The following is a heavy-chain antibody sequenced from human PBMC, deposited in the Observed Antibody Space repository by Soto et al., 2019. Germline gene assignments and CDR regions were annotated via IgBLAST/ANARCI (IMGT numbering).Heavy chain of an antibody. J-gene: IGHJ6*02. CDR2: IYANGNA. D-gene: IGHD3-16*02. CDR3: ARGVRDGYYGMDV. V-gene: IGHV4-4*07. Sequence: QAQLQESGPGLVKPSETLSLTCSVSGGSFFSYYWTWIRQPAGKGLEWIGRIYANGNANYNPSLKSRVTMSADTSKNQFSLRLRSVTAADTAVYYYARGVRDGYYGMDVWGPGATVTVSS. CDR1: GGSFFSYY.